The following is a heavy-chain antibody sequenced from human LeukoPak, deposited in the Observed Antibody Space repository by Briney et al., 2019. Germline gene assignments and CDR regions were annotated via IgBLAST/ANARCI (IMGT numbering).Heavy chain of an antibody. CDR1: GFTFNGAH. CDR2: IISKTDGYAT. Sequence: QSGGSLRLSCAASGFTFNGAHMHWVRQASGKGLEWVGRIISKTDGYATAYAASMKGRFTISRDDSKNTAYLQMSSLKTEDTAVYFCSTAVRTRFDYWGQGILVTVSS. V-gene: IGHV3-73*01. CDR3: STAVRTRFDY. D-gene: IGHD1-1*01. J-gene: IGHJ4*02.